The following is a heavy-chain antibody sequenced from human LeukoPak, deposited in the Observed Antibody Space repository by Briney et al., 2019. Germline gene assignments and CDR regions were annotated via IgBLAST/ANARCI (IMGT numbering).Heavy chain of an antibody. Sequence: PGGSLRLSCAASGFTFSSYSMNWVRQAPGKGLEWVSSISSSSSYIYYADSVKGRFTISRDNAKHSLYLQMNSLRAEDTAVYYCARDRHIVVVIATNHDAFDIWGQGTMVTVSS. J-gene: IGHJ3*02. V-gene: IGHV3-21*01. CDR3: ARDRHIVVVIATNHDAFDI. D-gene: IGHD2-21*01. CDR1: GFTFSSYS. CDR2: ISSSSSYI.